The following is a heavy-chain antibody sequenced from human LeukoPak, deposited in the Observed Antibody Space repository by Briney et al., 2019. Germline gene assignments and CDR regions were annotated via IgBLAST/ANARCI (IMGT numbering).Heavy chain of an antibody. CDR3: AKEAGRDDFWDYFDC. D-gene: IGHD5-24*01. CDR1: GFTFDDYA. CDR2: ITWNSGSR. V-gene: IGHV3-9*01. Sequence: GRSLRLSCAASGFTFDDYAMHWVRQVPGKGPEWVSGITWNSGSRGYADSVKGRFTISRDNAKNSLYLQMNSLSPEDTALYYCAKEAGRDDFWDYFDCWGQGTLVTVSS. J-gene: IGHJ4*02.